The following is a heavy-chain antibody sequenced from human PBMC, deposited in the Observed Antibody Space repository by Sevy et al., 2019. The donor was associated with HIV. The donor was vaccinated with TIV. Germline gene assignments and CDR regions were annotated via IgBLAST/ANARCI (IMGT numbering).Heavy chain of an antibody. J-gene: IGHJ4*02. Sequence: GGSLRLSCAASGFTFGSYTLHWVRQAPGKGLEWVALISQTYDGSKKYYIDSVQSRFTISRDNSKNTLYLQMDSLRPEDTAVYYCARDNSGYFFFDYWGQGTLVTVSS. CDR3: ARDNSGYFFFDY. CDR1: GFTFGSYT. D-gene: IGHD3-22*01. V-gene: IGHV3-30-3*01. CDR2: ISQTYDGSKK.